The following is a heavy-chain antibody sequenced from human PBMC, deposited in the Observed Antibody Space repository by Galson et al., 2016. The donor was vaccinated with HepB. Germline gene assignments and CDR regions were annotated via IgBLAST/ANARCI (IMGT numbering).Heavy chain of an antibody. J-gene: IGHJ4*02. Sequence: QSGAEVKKPGESLKISCKGPGYIFTHYWIGWVRQMPGKGLEWLGIIYVDDSDTKYSPSFQGQVTISAERSISTAYLQWSSLKASDTGMSYCAELSRHDSWRGFDYWGQGTLVTVAS. V-gene: IGHV5-51*01. D-gene: IGHD3-3*01. CDR2: IYVDDSDT. CDR1: GYIFTHYW. CDR3: AELSRHDSWRGFDY.